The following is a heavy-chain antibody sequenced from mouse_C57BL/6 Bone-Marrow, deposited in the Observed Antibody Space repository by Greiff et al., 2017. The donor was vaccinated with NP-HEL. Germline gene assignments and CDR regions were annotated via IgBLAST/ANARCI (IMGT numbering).Heavy chain of an antibody. CDR3: ARGAAKPSCDAMDY. J-gene: IGHJ4*01. CDR1: GYTFTSYW. Sequence: QVQLQQPGAELVKPGASVKLSCKASGYTFTSYWMHWVKQRPGQGLEWIGMIHPNSGSTNSNEKFKSKATLTVDKSSSTAYMQLSSLTSEDSAVYYCARGAAKPSCDAMDYWGQGTSVTVSS. CDR2: IHPNSGST. V-gene: IGHV1-64*01.